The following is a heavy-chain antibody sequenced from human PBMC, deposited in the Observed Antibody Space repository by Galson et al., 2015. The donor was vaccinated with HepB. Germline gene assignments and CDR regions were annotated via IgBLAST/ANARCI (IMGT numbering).Heavy chain of an antibody. D-gene: IGHD3-10*01. CDR2: ISGSGGST. CDR1: GFTFSSYA. CDR3: AKDTVGYYGSGSYYNFRTNWFDP. Sequence: SLRLSCAASGFTFSSYAMSWVRQAPGKGLEWVSAISGSGGSTYYADSVKGRFTISRDNSKNTLYLQMNSLRAEDTAVYYCAKDTVGYYGSGSYYNFRTNWFDPWGQGTLVTVSS. V-gene: IGHV3-23*01. J-gene: IGHJ5*02.